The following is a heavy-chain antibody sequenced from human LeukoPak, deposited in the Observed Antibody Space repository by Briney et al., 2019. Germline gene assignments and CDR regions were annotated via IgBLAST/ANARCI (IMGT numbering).Heavy chain of an antibody. CDR1: GFTFSSYE. J-gene: IGHJ3*02. V-gene: IGHV3-48*03. CDR2: ISSSGSTI. CDR3: ARDCGGGSCYGPYDTFDI. Sequence: GGSLRLSCAASGFTFSSYEMNWVRQAPGKGLEWVSYISSSGSTIYYADSVKGRFTISRDNAKNSLYLQMNSLRAEDTAVYYCARDCGGGSCYGPYDTFDIWGQGTMVTVSS. D-gene: IGHD2-15*01.